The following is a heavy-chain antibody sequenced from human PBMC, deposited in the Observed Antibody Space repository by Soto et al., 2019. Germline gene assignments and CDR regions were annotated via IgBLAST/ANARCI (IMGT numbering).Heavy chain of an antibody. Sequence: QVQLVQSGAEVKKPGSSVKVSCKASGGTFSSYAISWVRQAPGQGLEWMGGIIPIFGTANYAQKFQGRVTITADESTSTAYMELSSLRSEDTAVYYCASRYSSSWYQTEPRYYYYGMDVWGQGTTVTVSS. CDR2: IIPIFGTA. V-gene: IGHV1-69*01. CDR3: ASRYSSSWYQTEPRYYYYGMDV. D-gene: IGHD6-13*01. J-gene: IGHJ6*02. CDR1: GGTFSSYA.